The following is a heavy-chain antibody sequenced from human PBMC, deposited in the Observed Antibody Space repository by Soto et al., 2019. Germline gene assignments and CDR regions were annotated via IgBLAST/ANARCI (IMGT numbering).Heavy chain of an antibody. CDR3: AKAYYDILTGYYDYLYYFDY. CDR2: ISWNSGSI. J-gene: IGHJ4*02. D-gene: IGHD3-9*01. Sequence: EVRLVESGGGLVQPGRSLRLSCAASGFTFDDYAMHWVRQAPGKGLEWVSGISWNSGSIGYADSVKGRFTISRDNAKNSLYLQMNSLRAEDTALYYCAKAYYDILTGYYDYLYYFDYWGQGTLVTVSS. V-gene: IGHV3-9*01. CDR1: GFTFDDYA.